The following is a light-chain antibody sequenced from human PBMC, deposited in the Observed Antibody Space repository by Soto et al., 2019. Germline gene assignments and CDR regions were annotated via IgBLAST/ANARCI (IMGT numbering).Light chain of an antibody. CDR1: QSVANSH. Sequence: ETVLTQSPGTLYFSPGERATLSFSSIQSVANSHVAWYQQRRGLPPRLLIYGASNRATGIPDRFSGSGSGADFTLTISRLEPEDFAVYLCQQYGNSPPGTFGQGTRLEIK. CDR2: GAS. J-gene: IGKJ5*01. CDR3: QQYGNSPPGT. V-gene: IGKV3-20*01.